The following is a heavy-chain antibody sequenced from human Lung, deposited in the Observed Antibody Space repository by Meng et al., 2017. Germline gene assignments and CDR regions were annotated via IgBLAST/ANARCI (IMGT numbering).Heavy chain of an antibody. CDR2: ISGYNGYT. Sequence: ASVKVSCKASGYTLTTYGIMWVRQAPGEGLEYVGWISGYNGYTHYAQNLQGRISITTDTSTSAAYVEVRSLRSDDTAVYYCAAPGPSAEAGFDYWGQGTLVTVSS. D-gene: IGHD6-13*01. J-gene: IGHJ4*02. CDR3: AAPGPSAEAGFDY. V-gene: IGHV1-18*01. CDR1: GYTLTTYG.